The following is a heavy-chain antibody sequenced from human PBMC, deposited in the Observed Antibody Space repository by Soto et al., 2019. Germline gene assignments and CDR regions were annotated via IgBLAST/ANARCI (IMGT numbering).Heavy chain of an antibody. CDR1: GFTFSSYG. CDR2: ISYDGSNK. J-gene: IGHJ6*04. CDR3: AKDNQRRGDWMKMDV. V-gene: IGHV3-30*18. Sequence: GGSLRLSCAASGFTFSSYGMHWVRQAPGKGLEWVAVISYDGSNKYYADSVKGRFTISRDNSKNTLYLQMNSLRAEDTAVYYCAKDNQRRGDWMKMDVWGKGTTVTVSS. D-gene: IGHD2-21*02.